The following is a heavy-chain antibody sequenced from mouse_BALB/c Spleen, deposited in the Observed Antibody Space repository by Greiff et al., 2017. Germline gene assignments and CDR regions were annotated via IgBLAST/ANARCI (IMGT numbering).Heavy chain of an antibody. CDR3: NALTLDSSGDY. CDR2: IDPENGDT. CDR1: GFNIKDYY. Sequence: EVQLVESGAELVRSGASVKLSCTASGFNIKDYYMHWVKQRPEQGLEWIGWIDPENGDTEYAPKFQGKATMTADTSSNTAYLQLSSLTSEDTAVYYCNALTLDSSGDYWGQGTSVTVSS. D-gene: IGHD3-2*01. J-gene: IGHJ4*01. V-gene: IGHV14-4*02.